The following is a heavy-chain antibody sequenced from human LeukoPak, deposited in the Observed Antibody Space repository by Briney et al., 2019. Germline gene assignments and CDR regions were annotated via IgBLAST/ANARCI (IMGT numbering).Heavy chain of an antibody. CDR1: GYTFTGYY. CDR3: ARGPAYYYGSGSYEANWFDP. J-gene: IGHJ5*02. CDR2: INPNSGNT. Sequence: ASVKVSCKASGYTFTGYYMHWVRQAPGQGLEWMGWINPNSGNTGYAQKFQGRVTMTRNTSISTAYMELGSLRSEDTAVYYCARGPAYYYGSGSYEANWFDPWGQGTLVTVSS. V-gene: IGHV1-8*02. D-gene: IGHD3-10*01.